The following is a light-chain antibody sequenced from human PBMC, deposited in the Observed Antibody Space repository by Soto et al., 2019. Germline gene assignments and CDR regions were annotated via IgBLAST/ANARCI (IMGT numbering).Light chain of an antibody. CDR2: KAS. V-gene: IGKV1-5*03. CDR1: QTISTS. CDR3: QQYKTYST. Sequence: DIQLAQSPSFLPASVGDRVTITCRATQTISTSLAWYQQIPGRAPKLLIYKASILDTGAPSRFSGSGSGTEFTLTISSLQTDDFATYYRQQYKTYSTFGQGTKVDIK. J-gene: IGKJ1*01.